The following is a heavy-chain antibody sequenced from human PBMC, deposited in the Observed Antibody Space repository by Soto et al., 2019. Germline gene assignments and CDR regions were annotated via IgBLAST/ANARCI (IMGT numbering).Heavy chain of an antibody. D-gene: IGHD2-2*01. Sequence: PSETLSLTCTVSGGSISSSSYYWGWIRQPPGKGLEWIGSIYYSGSTYYNPSLKSRVTISVDTSKNQFSLKLSSVTAADTAVYYCASHAAWYCSSTSCYLEPFDYWGQGTLVTVSS. CDR1: GGSISSSSYY. CDR3: ASHAAWYCSSTSCYLEPFDY. V-gene: IGHV4-39*01. CDR2: IYYSGST. J-gene: IGHJ4*02.